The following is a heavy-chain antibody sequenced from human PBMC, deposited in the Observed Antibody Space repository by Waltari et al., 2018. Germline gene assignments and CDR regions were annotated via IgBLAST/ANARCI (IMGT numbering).Heavy chain of an antibody. CDR3: AKNFDV. Sequence: QMQLQQWGAGLLKPSETLSLTCAVYGGSLNNNYWSWIRQPPGKGLGWIGETNGSGGTKSNPSLPSRVTVSVDTSKNMFSLKLTSVTAADTAEYYCAKNFDVWGQGTMVTVSS. CDR2: TNGSGGT. V-gene: IGHV4-34*02. J-gene: IGHJ3*01. CDR1: GGSLNNNY.